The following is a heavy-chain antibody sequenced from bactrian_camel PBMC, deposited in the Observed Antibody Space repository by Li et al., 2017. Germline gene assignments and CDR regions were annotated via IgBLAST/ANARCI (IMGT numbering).Heavy chain of an antibody. CDR1: GKTNVLNC. J-gene: IGHJ4*01. Sequence: VQLVESGGGLVQPGGSLNLSCAATGKTNVLNCVGWFRQAPGKEREGVAVIARIHGGTEYADSVKGRFTISQDSYQKTLFLQMDSLKPEDSATYYCTADFSSPPICRASLQRAHILGYWGQGTQVTVS. CDR2: IARIHGGT. V-gene: IGHV3S53*01. CDR3: TADFSSPPICRASLQRAHILGY.